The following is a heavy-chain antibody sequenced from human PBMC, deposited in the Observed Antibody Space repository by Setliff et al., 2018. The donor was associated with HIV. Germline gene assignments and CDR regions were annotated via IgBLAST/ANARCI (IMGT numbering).Heavy chain of an antibody. Sequence: SCAASGFTFNTYAMNWVRQAPGKGLEWVAVISGSGNRTYYADSVKGRLNISRDNSEKVLYMQMNSLRAEDTAVYYCAKCGGDYYDSSGTTYYGMDVWGQGTTVTVSS. D-gene: IGHD3-22*01. V-gene: IGHV3-23*01. CDR1: GFTFNTYA. CDR3: AKCGGDYYDSSGTTYYGMDV. CDR2: ISGSGNRT. J-gene: IGHJ6*02.